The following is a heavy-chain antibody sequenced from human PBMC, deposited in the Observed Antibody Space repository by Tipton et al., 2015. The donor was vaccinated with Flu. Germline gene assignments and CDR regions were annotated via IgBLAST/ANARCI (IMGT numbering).Heavy chain of an antibody. CDR2: IYYSGST. Sequence: TLSLTCTVSGGSISSYYWSWIRQPPGKGLEWIGYIYYSGSTNYNPSLKSRVTISVDTSKNPFSLKLSSVTAADPAGYYCARAPPEYYDSSGYPHFDYWGQGSLVTVSS. V-gene: IGHV4-59*01. CDR3: ARAPPEYYDSSGYPHFDY. J-gene: IGHJ4*02. CDR1: GGSISSYY. D-gene: IGHD3-22*01.